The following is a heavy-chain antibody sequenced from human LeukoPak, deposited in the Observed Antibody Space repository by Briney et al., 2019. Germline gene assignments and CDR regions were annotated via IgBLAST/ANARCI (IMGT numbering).Heavy chain of an antibody. V-gene: IGHV4-31*03. CDR3: ARDPNYYDGEYYFDS. Sequence: PSETLSLTCTVSGVSIGSGAYYWSWIRQHPAKGLEWIGYIFHSGSTYYNPSLKSRLTMSVDTSKNQFSLKLSSVTAADTAVYYCARDPNYYDGEYYFDSWGQGTLVTVSS. CDR1: GVSIGSGAYY. J-gene: IGHJ4*02. CDR2: IFHSGST. D-gene: IGHD3-22*01.